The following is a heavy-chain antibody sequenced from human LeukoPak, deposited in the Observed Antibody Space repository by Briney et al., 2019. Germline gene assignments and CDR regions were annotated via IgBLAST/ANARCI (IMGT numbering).Heavy chain of an antibody. CDR3: AREKASAGPHFEH. Sequence: SGTLSLTCSVSGGSISSYHWSWIRQPPGKGLEWIGYNYNRGTTNYNPSLKSRVTISVDRSKSQFSLSLTSVTAADTAVYYCAREKASAGPHFEHWGRGILVTVSS. V-gene: IGHV4-59*01. CDR2: NYNRGTT. CDR1: GGSISSYH. J-gene: IGHJ5*02. D-gene: IGHD6-13*01.